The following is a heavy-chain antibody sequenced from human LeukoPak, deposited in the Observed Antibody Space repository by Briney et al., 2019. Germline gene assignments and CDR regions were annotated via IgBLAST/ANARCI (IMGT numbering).Heavy chain of an antibody. CDR1: GFTFSSYS. D-gene: IGHD5-24*01. J-gene: IGHJ5*02. CDR2: ISSSSSYI. Sequence: PGGSLRLSCAASGFTFSSYSMNWVRQAPGKGLEWVSSISSSSSYIYYADSVKGRFTISRDNAKNSLYLQMNSLRAEDTAVYYCARGDGYPIPYNWFDPWGQGTLVTVSS. CDR3: ARGDGYPIPYNWFDP. V-gene: IGHV3-21*01.